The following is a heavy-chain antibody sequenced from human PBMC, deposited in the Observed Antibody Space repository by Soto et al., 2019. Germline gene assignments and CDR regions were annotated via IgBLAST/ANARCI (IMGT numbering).Heavy chain of an antibody. V-gene: IGHV1-18*01. D-gene: IGHD3-16*01. Sequence: QVQLVQSGAEVKNPGASVKVSCKASGYRFTSYGIGWVRQAPGQGLEWMGWINAYNGNTNYAQNLQGRVTLTTDTXXSTAYMDPRSLRSNDTAVYYCEMVDVYVTPSPQDVWGQGTTVTVSS. CDR2: INAYNGNT. CDR1: GYRFTSYG. J-gene: IGHJ6*02. CDR3: EMVDVYVTPSPQDV.